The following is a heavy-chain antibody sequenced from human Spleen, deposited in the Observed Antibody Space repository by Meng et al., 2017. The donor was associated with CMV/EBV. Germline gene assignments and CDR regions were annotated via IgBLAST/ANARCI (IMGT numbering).Heavy chain of an antibody. Sequence: GESLKISCAASGFTFSSYGMHWVRQAPGKGLEWVAFIRYDGNDKYYADSVKGRFTISRDNSKNTLYLQMNSLRHEDTAVYYCAKDSLYITYWYKAVHWGQGTLVTVSS. CDR1: GFTFSSYG. D-gene: IGHD1/OR15-1a*01. CDR2: IRYDGNDK. CDR3: AKDSLYITYWYKAVH. V-gene: IGHV3-30*02. J-gene: IGHJ4*02.